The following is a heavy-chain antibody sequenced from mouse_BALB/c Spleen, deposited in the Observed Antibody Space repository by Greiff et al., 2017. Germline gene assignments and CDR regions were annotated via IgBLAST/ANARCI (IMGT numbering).Heavy chain of an antibody. D-gene: IGHD4-1*01. J-gene: IGHJ2*01. CDR2: INPSSGYT. CDR1: GYTFTSYT. Sequence: VQLQQSAAELARPGASVKMSCKASGYTFTSYTMHWVKQRPGQGLEWIGYINPSSGYTEYNQKFKDKTTLTADKSSSTAYMQLSSLTSEDSAVYDCARLGWDRLFDYWGQGTTLTVST. V-gene: IGHV1-4*02. CDR3: ARLGWDRLFDY.